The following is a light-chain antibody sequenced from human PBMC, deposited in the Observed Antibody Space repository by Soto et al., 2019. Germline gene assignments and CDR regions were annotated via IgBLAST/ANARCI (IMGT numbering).Light chain of an antibody. Sequence: QSVLTQPASVSGSLGQSLTISCTGTSYDVGGYNYVSWYQQHPGKAPKLMIYEVSNRPSGIPYRFSASKSGNTASLTISGLQAEDEADYYCSSYTSTGTLYVFGTGTKVTVL. CDR3: SSYTSTGTLYV. J-gene: IGLJ1*01. CDR2: EVS. V-gene: IGLV2-14*01. CDR1: SYDVGGYNY.